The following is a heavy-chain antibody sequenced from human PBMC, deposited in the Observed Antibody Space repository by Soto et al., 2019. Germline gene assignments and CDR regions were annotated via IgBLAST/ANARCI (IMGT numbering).Heavy chain of an antibody. J-gene: IGHJ3*02. D-gene: IGHD1-1*01. CDR3: ARGGTGEGLEQTRSAFDI. CDR2: INAGNGNT. CDR1: GYTFTSYA. Sequence: QVQLVQSGAEVKKPGASVKVSCKASGYTFTSYAMHWVRQAPGQRLEWMGWINAGNGNTKYSQKFQGRVTITRDTSASTAYMDLSSLRSEDTAVYYCARGGTGEGLEQTRSAFDIWGQGTMVTVSS. V-gene: IGHV1-3*01.